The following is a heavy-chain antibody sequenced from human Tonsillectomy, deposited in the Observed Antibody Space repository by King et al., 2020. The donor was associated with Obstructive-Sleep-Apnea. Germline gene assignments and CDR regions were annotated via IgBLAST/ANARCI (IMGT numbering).Heavy chain of an antibody. J-gene: IGHJ4*02. CDR2: IQYDGSDK. CDR1: GFSFSSYG. CDR3: LKDFIDS. V-gene: IGHV3-30*02. Sequence: VQLVESGGGVVQPGGSLRLSCAASGFSFSSYGMHWVRQAPGKGLEWVAFIQYDGSDKYYGDSVKGRFTISRDNSKNTLYLQMNSLRVEDTAVFYCLKDFIDSWGQGTLVTVSS.